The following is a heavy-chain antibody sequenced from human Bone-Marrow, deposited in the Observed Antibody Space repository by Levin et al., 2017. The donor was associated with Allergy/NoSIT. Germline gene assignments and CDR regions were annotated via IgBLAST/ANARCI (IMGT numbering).Heavy chain of an antibody. CDR2: INPTGGAT. D-gene: IGHD3-22*01. CDR3: AKTHSSGDINMVFDD. J-gene: IGHJ4*02. Sequence: PSETLSLTCAASGFTSSNYAMTWVRQGPGRGLEWVSSINPTGGATYYADSVKGRFTISRDVSKNTLYLQMNSLRAEDTAVYFCAKTHSSGDINMVFDDWGQGTLVTVSS. CDR1: GFTSSNYA. V-gene: IGHV3-23*01.